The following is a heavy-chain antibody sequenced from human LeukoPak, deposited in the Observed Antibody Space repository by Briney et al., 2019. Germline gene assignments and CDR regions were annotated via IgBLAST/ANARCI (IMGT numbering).Heavy chain of an antibody. J-gene: IGHJ4*02. Sequence: GGSLRLSCAASGFTFSSYAMSWVRQPPGKGLEWVSAISGSGGSTYYADSVKGRFTISRDNAKNSLYLQMNSLRAEDTAVYYCASPIVVVPAAMKAYDYWGQGTLVTVSS. CDR1: GFTFSSYA. CDR3: ASPIVVVPAAMKAYDY. CDR2: ISGSGGST. D-gene: IGHD2-2*01. V-gene: IGHV3-23*01.